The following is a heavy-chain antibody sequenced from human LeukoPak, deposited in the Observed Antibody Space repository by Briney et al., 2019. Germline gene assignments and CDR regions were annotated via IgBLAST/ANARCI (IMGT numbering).Heavy chain of an antibody. J-gene: IGHJ4*02. CDR3: ARRGYSDSSGYDY. V-gene: IGHV3-21*01. CDR2: ISSSSSYI. CDR1: GFTFSSYS. D-gene: IGHD3-22*01. Sequence: GGSLRLSCAASGFTFSSYSMNWVRQAPGKGLEWVSSISSSSSYIYYADSVMGRSTISRDNAKNSVYLQINSLRAEDTAIYYCARRGYSDSSGYDYWGQGTLVTVSS.